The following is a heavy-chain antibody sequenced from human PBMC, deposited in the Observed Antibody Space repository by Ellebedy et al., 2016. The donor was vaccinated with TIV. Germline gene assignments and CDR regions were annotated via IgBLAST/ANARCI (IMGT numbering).Heavy chain of an antibody. CDR2: IFQNDKE. J-gene: IGHJ4*02. CDR3: ARTLRYCGCDCSFPFDF. Sequence: SGPTLVKPTETLTLTCTVSGFSLSNIIMGVSWFRQPPGKAMEWLAHIFQNDKESYTTSLKRRLTISKDTAKSQVVLTMSNMNPVDDATYYCARTLRYCGCDCSFPFDFWGQGTLVTVSS. D-gene: IGHD2-21*02. CDR1: GFSLSNIIMG. V-gene: IGHV2-26*01.